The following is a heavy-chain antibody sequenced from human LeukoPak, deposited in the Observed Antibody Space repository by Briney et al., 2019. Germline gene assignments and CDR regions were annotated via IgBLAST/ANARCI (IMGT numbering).Heavy chain of an antibody. CDR3: AKAPGVYCSSSNCYGDY. CDR2: ISGSGGNT. CDR1: GFTFSSYA. Sequence: GGSLRLSCTGSGFTFSSYAMSWVRQAPGKGLEWVSAISGSGGNTYNADSVKGRSTISRDNSKNTLYLQMNSLRAEDTAVYYCAKAPGVYCSSSNCYGDYWGQGTLVTVSS. V-gene: IGHV3-23*01. D-gene: IGHD2-2*01. J-gene: IGHJ4*02.